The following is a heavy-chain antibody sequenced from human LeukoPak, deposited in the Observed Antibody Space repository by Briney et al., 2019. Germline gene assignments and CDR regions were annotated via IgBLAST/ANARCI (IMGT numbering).Heavy chain of an antibody. J-gene: IGHJ4*02. CDR2: ISPSGGST. V-gene: IGHV1-46*01. D-gene: IGHD3-16*01. CDR3: ARMITFGEDLDY. CDR1: GYTFTSNY. Sequence: ASVKVSCKAFGYTFTSNYMHWVRQAPGQGPEWMGVISPSGGSTTYAQKFQGRVTITADESTSTAYMELSSLRSEDTAVYYCARMITFGEDLDYWGQGTLVTVSS.